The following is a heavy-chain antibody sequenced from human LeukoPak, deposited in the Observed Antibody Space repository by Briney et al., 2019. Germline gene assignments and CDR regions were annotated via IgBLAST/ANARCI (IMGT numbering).Heavy chain of an antibody. CDR3: AKWSPRGASSGWVDY. Sequence: GGSLRLSCAACGFTFSRYAMSWVHQAPGKGLEWVSAISGSGGSTYYADSVKGRFTNSRDNSKNTLYLQMNSLRAEDTAVYYCAKWSPRGASSGWVDYWGQGTLVTVSS. D-gene: IGHD6-19*01. CDR2: ISGSGGST. CDR1: GFTFSRYA. V-gene: IGHV3-23*01. J-gene: IGHJ4*02.